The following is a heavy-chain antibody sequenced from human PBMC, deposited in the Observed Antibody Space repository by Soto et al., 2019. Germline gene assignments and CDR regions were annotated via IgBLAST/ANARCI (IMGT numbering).Heavy chain of an antibody. V-gene: IGHV4-30-4*01. CDR2: ISYSGST. J-gene: IGHJ4*02. D-gene: IGHD2-15*01. CDR1: GGSISSGNYY. CDR3: ATMGTPATGLYFFDY. Sequence: SETLSLTCTVSGGSISSGNYYLSWIRQPPGKGLEWIGFISYSGSTYYSTSLKSRVTISVDTSKSQFSLNLSFVTAADTAVYYCATMGTPATGLYFFDYWGQGSLVTVSS.